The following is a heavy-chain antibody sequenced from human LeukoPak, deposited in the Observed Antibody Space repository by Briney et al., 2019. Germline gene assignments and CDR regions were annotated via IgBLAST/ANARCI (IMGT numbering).Heavy chain of an antibody. CDR1: GYTFAKYW. V-gene: IGHV5-51*01. CDR3: TRSYNSGTFD. Sequence: GESLKISCQASGYTFAKYWIGWVRQMPGKGLEWMGIIYPGDSDTRYGPSFQGQVTISADKSISTAYLQWSSLKASDTAMYYCTRSYNSGTFDWGQGTLVTVSS. CDR2: IYPGDSDT. J-gene: IGHJ4*02. D-gene: IGHD6-25*01.